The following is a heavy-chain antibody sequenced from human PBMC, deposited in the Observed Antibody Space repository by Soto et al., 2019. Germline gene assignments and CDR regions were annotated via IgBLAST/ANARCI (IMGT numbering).Heavy chain of an antibody. J-gene: IGHJ4*02. Sequence: PGGSLRLCCAASGFTFTRYSMNWVRQAPGKRLEWVSSISSTTNYIYYADSMKGRFTVSRDNAKHSVYLEMNSLSAEDTAVYYCARESEDLTSNFDYWGQGT. CDR2: ISSTTNYI. CDR3: ARESEDLTSNFDY. V-gene: IGHV3-21*01. CDR1: GFTFTRYS.